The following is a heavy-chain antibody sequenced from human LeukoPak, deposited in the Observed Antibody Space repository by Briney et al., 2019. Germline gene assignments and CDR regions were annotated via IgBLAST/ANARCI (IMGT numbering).Heavy chain of an antibody. D-gene: IGHD2-8*01. CDR3: ARYRQGTSGNDY. V-gene: IGHV4-59*01. CDR2: IYYTGST. J-gene: IGHJ4*02. CDR1: GVSISGYY. Sequence: PSETLSLTCTVSGVSISGYYWSWIRQPPGKGLEWIGYIYYTGSTKYNPSLKSRVSFSVDTSKNQFSLRLTSVTAADTAVYYCARYRQGTSGNDYWGQGTLVTVSS.